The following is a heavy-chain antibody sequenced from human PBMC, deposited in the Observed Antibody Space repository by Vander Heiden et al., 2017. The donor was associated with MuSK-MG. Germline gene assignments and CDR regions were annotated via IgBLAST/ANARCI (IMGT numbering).Heavy chain of an antibody. V-gene: IGHV4-38-2*02. Sequence: QVQLQESGPGLGKPSETLSLTCTVSGYSISSGYYWGWIRQPPGKGLEWVATIYHSGDTYYNPSLRSRVTISVDTSKNQFSLRLDSVTATDTAVYYCASLRQVGGYWGQGTLVTVSS. CDR1: GYSISSGYY. CDR2: IYHSGDT. CDR3: ASLRQVGGY. J-gene: IGHJ4*02.